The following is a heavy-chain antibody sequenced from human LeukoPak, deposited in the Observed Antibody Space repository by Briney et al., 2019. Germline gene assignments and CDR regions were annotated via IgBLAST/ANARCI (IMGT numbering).Heavy chain of an antibody. Sequence: PGGSLRLSFAASGFTVSSNYMSWVRQAPGKGLEWVSVIYSGGSTYYADSVKGRFTISRDNSKNTLYLQMNSLRAEDTAVYYCARAVEMATITGDYWGQGTLVTVSS. CDR3: ARAVEMATITGDY. J-gene: IGHJ4*02. D-gene: IGHD5-24*01. V-gene: IGHV3-66*01. CDR1: GFTVSSNY. CDR2: IYSGGST.